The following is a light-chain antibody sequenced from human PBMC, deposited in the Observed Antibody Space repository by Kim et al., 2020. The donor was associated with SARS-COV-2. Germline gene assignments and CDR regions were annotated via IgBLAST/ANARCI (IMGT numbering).Light chain of an antibody. V-gene: IGKV4-1*01. CDR3: QKYSNTLST. CDR2: WAS. CDR1: QSVLYSSNNKNY. Sequence: DIVMTQSPDSLAVSLGERATINCKSSQSVLYSSNNKNYLAWYQQKPGQPPKLLIYWASTRESGVPDRFSGSGSGTDFALTISSLQAEDVAVYYCQKYSNTLSTFGQGTKVDIK. J-gene: IGKJ1*01.